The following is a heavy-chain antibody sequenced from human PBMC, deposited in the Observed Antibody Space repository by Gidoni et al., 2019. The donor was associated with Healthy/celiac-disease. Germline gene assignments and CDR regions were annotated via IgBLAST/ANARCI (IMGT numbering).Heavy chain of an antibody. CDR3: ARGSSGWFPEGY. D-gene: IGHD6-19*01. V-gene: IGHV1-2*04. CDR2: INPNSGGT. CDR1: GYTFTGYY. Sequence: QVQLVQSGAEAKKPGASVKVPCKASGYTFTGYYMHWVRQAPGQGLEWMGWINPNSGGTSYARKFHGWVTMTRDTSIGTAYMELSRLRSDDTAVYYCARGSSGWFPEGYWGQGTLVTVSS. J-gene: IGHJ4*02.